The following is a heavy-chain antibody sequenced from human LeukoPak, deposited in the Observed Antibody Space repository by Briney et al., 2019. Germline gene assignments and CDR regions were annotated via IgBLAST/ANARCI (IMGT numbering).Heavy chain of an antibody. CDR1: GFTFSSYG. CDR3: AVYYDSNGYETMNAFDI. CDR2: ISYDGSNK. J-gene: IGHJ3*02. Sequence: PGGSLRLSCAASGFTFSSYGMHWVRQAPGKGLEWVAVISYDGSNKYYADSVKGRFTISRDNSKNTLYLQMNSLRAEDTAVYYCAVYYDSNGYETMNAFDIWGQGTMVTVSS. D-gene: IGHD3-22*01. V-gene: IGHV3-30*03.